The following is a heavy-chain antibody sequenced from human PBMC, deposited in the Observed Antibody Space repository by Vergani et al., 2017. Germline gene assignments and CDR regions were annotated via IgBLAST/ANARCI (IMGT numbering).Heavy chain of an antibody. J-gene: IGHJ4*02. CDR1: GFTFSTYA. V-gene: IGHV3-23*01. CDR3: LKNAGNYKNFFDS. D-gene: IGHD1-7*01. Sequence: EVQLLESGGSLKQPGGSVRLSCAASGFTFSTYAMHWVRQAPGKGLEWVSALTGGGGSTYYADSFKGRFIISRDNSRDTMYLQMNSLRPEDTATYYCLKNAGNYKNFFDSWGQGTLVTVSS. CDR2: LTGGGGST.